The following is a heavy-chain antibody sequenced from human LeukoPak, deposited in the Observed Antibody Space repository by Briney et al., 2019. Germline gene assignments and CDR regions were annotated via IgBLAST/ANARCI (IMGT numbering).Heavy chain of an antibody. Sequence: PSETLSLTCAVSGYSLSSGYYWGWTRQPPGTGLEWIGSIYHSGSTYYNPSLKSRVTISVDTSKNQCSLKLSSVTAADTAVYYCALGYCTNGVCSAGYFDYWGQGTLVTVSS. J-gene: IGHJ4*02. D-gene: IGHD2-8*01. V-gene: IGHV4-38-2*01. CDR1: GYSLSSGYY. CDR3: ALGYCTNGVCSAGYFDY. CDR2: IYHSGST.